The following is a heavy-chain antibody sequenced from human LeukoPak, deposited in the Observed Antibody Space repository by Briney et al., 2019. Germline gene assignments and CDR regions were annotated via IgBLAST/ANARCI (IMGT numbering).Heavy chain of an antibody. J-gene: IGHJ4*02. V-gene: IGHV3-23*01. Sequence: GGSLRLSCAASGFTFSSYAMSCVRQAPGKGLEWVSAISGSGGSTYYAVSVKGRFTISRDNSKNTLYLQMNSLRAEDTAVYYCAKDFDYGGIDYWGQGTLVTVSS. D-gene: IGHD4-23*01. CDR1: GFTFSSYA. CDR3: AKDFDYGGIDY. CDR2: ISGSGGST.